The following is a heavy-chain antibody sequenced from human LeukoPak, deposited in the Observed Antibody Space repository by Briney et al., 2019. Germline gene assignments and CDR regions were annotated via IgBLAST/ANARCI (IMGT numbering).Heavy chain of an antibody. V-gene: IGHV1-18*01. J-gene: IGHJ4*02. D-gene: IGHD4-17*01. CDR1: GYTFTSYG. CDR2: ISAYNGNT. CDR3: ARDHSFTVPTGY. Sequence: GASVKVSCKASGYTFTSYGISWARQAPGQGLEWMGWISAYNGNTNYVQKLQGRVTMTTDTSTSTAYMELRSLRSDDTAVYYCARDHSFTVPTGYWGQGTLVTVSS.